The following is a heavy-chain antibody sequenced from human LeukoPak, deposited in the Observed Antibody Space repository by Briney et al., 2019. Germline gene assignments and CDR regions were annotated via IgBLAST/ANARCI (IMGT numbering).Heavy chain of an antibody. CDR1: GFTFSSYW. J-gene: IGHJ4*02. D-gene: IGHD3-22*01. Sequence: PGGSLRLSCAASGFTFSSYWMSWVRQAPGKGLEWVANIKQDGSEKYYVDSVKGRFTISRDNAKNSLYLQMNSLRAEDTAVYYCAKEGTPVGYYYDSSGYYYLGYWGQGTLVTVSS. CDR2: IKQDGSEK. CDR3: AKEGTPVGYYYDSSGYYYLGY. V-gene: IGHV3-7*01.